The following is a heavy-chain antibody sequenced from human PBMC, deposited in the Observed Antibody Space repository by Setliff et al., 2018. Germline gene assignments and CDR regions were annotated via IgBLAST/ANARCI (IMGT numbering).Heavy chain of an antibody. CDR2: LSDDGSNE. D-gene: IGHD3-10*01. CDR1: GFTVSSFS. CDR3: ARDSLHKLLWVTESSDGVDV. Sequence: GGSLRLSCAASGFTVSSFSMHWVRQAPVKGLDWVATLSDDGSNEFYADSVKGRFTISRDNAKKSLYLQMNIVRAEDTAVYYCARDSLHKLLWVTESSDGVDVWGQGTTVTVSS. J-gene: IGHJ6*02. V-gene: IGHV3-30*03.